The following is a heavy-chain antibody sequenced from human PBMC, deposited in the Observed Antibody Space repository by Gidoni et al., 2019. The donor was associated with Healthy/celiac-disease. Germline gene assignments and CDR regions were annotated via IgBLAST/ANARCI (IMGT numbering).Heavy chain of an antibody. D-gene: IGHD3-22*01. Sequence: QVQLVESGGGVVQPGRSLRLSCAASGFTSSSYGMHWVRQAPGKGLEWVAFISYDGSNKYYADSVKGRFTISRDNSKNTLYLQMNSLRAEDTAVYYCAKVGPTYYYDSSGYLGYWGQGTLVTVSS. CDR2: ISYDGSNK. CDR1: GFTSSSYG. CDR3: AKVGPTYYYDSSGYLGY. J-gene: IGHJ4*02. V-gene: IGHV3-30*18.